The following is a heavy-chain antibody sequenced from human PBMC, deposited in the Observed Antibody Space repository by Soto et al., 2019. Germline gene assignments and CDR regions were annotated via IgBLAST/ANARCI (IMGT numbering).Heavy chain of an antibody. Sequence: TVSGVSVHNTLSFWSWISKPPVKGLEFIGSVYHNGGAHYNSSLKSRVTISVDTAHNQVSLRMRSLTAADTAVYYCGRVVEGATRHTDPDSWGQGILVT. CDR3: GRVVEGATRHTDPDS. V-gene: IGHV4-39*01. J-gene: IGHJ5*01. CDR2: VYHNGGA. CDR1: GVSVHNTLSF. D-gene: IGHD2-21*01.